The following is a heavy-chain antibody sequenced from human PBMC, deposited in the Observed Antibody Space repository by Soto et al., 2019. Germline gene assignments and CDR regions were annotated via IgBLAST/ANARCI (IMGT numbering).Heavy chain of an antibody. CDR3: TSKDTAMVAAFDI. V-gene: IGHV3-15*01. D-gene: IGHD5-18*01. CDR2: IKSKTDGGTT. CDR1: GFTFSNAW. Sequence: EVQLVESGGGLVKPGGSLRLSCAASGFTFSNAWMSWVRQAPGKGLEWVGRIKSKTDGGTTDYAAPVKGRFTISRDDSTNTRYLQMNSLKTEDTAVYYCTSKDTAMVAAFDIWGQGTMVTVSS. J-gene: IGHJ3*02.